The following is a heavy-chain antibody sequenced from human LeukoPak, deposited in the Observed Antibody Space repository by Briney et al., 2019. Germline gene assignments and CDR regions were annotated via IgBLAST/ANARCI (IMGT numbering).Heavy chain of an antibody. J-gene: IGHJ4*02. CDR1: GDSISSGDYY. D-gene: IGHD6-19*01. CDR3: ARIRSSSGWFDY. V-gene: IGHV4-61*08. Sequence: SETLSLTCTVSGDSISSGDYYWSWIRQPPGKGLNWIGYVYYSGSTNYNPSLKSRVTISVDMSKNQFSLKLSSVTAADTAVYYCARIRSSSGWFDYWGQGTLVTVSS. CDR2: VYYSGST.